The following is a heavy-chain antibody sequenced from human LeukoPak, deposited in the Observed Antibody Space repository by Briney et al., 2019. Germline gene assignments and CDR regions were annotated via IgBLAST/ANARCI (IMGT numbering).Heavy chain of an antibody. V-gene: IGHV3-7*01. D-gene: IGHD6-19*01. CDR3: TRVIVAVPGYFDYFDF. J-gene: IGHJ4*02. CDR2: INEDGSNK. CDR1: GFSFSNHY. Sequence: PGGSLRLSCTASGFSFSNHYMRWIRQAPGKGLEWVANINEDGSNKWHLGSEKGRFTVSRDNARNSLYLQMNSLRVEDTAVYYCTRVIVAVPGYFDYFDFWGQGVLVTVSS.